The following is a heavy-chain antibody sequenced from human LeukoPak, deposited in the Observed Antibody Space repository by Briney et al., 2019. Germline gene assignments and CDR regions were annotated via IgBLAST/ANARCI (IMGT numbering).Heavy chain of an antibody. CDR3: ARVTTLTTNIRFFDY. V-gene: IGHV3-21*01. CDR1: GFTFSSYN. D-gene: IGHD4-11*01. CDR2: ISSSSSYI. Sequence: GGSLRLSCAASGFTFSSYNMNWVRQAPGKGLEWVSSISSSSSYIYYADSVKGRFTISRDNAKNSLYLQMNSLRAEDTAAYYCARVTTLTTNIRFFDYWGQGTLVTVSS. J-gene: IGHJ4*02.